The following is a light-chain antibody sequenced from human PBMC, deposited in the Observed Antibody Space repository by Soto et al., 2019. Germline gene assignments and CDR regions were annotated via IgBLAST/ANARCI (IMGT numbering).Light chain of an antibody. CDR3: SSFAGNNNLV. J-gene: IGLJ2*01. V-gene: IGLV2-8*01. CDR2: EVS. Sequence: QSVLTQPPSASGSPGQSVTISCTGTSSDVGGYNYVSWYQQHPGKAPKLMISEVSKRPSGVPDRFSGSKSGKTASLTVSGIQADDEADYYCSSFAGNNNLVFGGGTKLTVL. CDR1: SSDVGGYNY.